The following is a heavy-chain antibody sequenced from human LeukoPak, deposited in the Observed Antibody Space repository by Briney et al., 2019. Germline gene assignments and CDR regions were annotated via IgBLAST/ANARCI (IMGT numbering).Heavy chain of an antibody. CDR3: ARASSKQLAGYLPDGFDI. CDR1: GFTFSSYS. Sequence: GGSLRLSCAASGFTFSSYSMNWVRQAPGKGLEWVSSISSSGTYVYYADSVKGRFTISRDNAKNSLSLQMNSLRADGAAVYYCARASSKQLAGYLPDGFDIWGQGTMVTVSS. D-gene: IGHD3-9*01. V-gene: IGHV3-21*01. J-gene: IGHJ3*02. CDR2: ISSSGTYV.